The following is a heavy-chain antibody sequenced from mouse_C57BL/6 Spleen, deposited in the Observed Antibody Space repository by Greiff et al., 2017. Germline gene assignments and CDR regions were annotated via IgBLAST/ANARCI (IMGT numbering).Heavy chain of an antibody. CDR2: IYPGDGDT. V-gene: IGHV1-82*01. Sequence: VQLQQSGAELVKPGASVKISCKASGYAFSSYWMNWVKQRPGKGLEWIGQIYPGDGDTNYNGKFKGKATLTADKSSSTAYMQLSSLTSEDSAVYFCARGITTVVAGGYFDVWGTGTTVTVSS. CDR1: GYAFSSYW. J-gene: IGHJ1*03. D-gene: IGHD1-1*01. CDR3: ARGITTVVAGGYFDV.